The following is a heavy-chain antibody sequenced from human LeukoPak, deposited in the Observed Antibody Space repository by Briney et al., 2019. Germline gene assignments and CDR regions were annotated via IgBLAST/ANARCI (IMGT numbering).Heavy chain of an antibody. CDR2: IYTSGST. CDR1: GGSISSYY. J-gene: IGHJ6*03. CDR3: ARSFGVYQLLAYYYYMDV. V-gene: IGHV4-4*07. Sequence: PSETLSLTCTVSGGSISSYYWSWIRQPAGKGLEWIGRIYTSGSTNYNPSLKSRVTMSVDTSKNQFSLKLSSVTAADTAVYYCARSFGVYQLLAYYYYMDVWGKGTKVTVS. D-gene: IGHD2-2*01.